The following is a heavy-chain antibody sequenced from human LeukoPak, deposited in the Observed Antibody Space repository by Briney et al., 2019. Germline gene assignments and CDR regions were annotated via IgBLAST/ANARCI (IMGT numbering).Heavy chain of an antibody. Sequence: GGSLRLSCAASGFTFSGYSMNWVRQAPGKGLEWVSSITRSGSHKYYADSVEGRFTVSRDNTKNSLYLQMNSLRAEDTAVYHCVRACGGDCYLGDYWGQGTLVTVSS. CDR2: ITRSGSHK. CDR1: GFTFSGYS. CDR3: VRACGGDCYLGDY. J-gene: IGHJ4*02. D-gene: IGHD2-21*02. V-gene: IGHV3-21*01.